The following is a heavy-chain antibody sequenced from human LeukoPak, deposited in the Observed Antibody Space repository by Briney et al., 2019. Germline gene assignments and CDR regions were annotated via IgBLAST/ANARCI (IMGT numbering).Heavy chain of an antibody. Sequence: SETLSLTCTVSGGSISSNSYYWGWVRQPPGKGLEWIGSIYYSRSAYYNPSLKSRVTISVDTSKNQLSLKLSSVTAADTAVYYSARGTVTDDYWGQGTLVTVSS. J-gene: IGHJ4*02. CDR2: IYYSRSA. V-gene: IGHV4-39*07. CDR3: ARGTVTDDY. CDR1: GGSISSNSYY. D-gene: IGHD4-17*01.